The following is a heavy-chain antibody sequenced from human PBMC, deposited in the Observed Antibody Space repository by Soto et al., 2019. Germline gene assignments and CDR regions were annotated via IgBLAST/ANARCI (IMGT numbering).Heavy chain of an antibody. Sequence: EVQLVESGGGLVRPGESLRLSCAASGFTFSGAWMNWVRQPPGKGLEWVGLIRSKTSGGTADYAAPVKGRFTVSRDDSKNTLYLQMNSLKIEDTAMYYCTWKGATFDYWGQGTLVTVSS. V-gene: IGHV3-15*01. J-gene: IGHJ4*02. CDR1: GFTFSGAW. CDR2: IRSKTSGGTA. D-gene: IGHD1-26*01. CDR3: TWKGATFDY.